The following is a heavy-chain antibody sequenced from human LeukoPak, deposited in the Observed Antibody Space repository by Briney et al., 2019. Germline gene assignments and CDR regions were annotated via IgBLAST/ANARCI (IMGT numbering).Heavy chain of an antibody. CDR2: IYYSGST. CDR1: GGSISSYY. J-gene: IGHJ6*03. Sequence: SETLSLTCTVSGGSISSYYWSWIRQPPGKGLEWIGYIYYSGSTNYKSSLRGRVTISVDTSKNQFSLKLSSVTAADTAVYYCARTTEGGYTYDYFYYYYMDVWGKGTTVTISS. V-gene: IGHV4-59*01. D-gene: IGHD5-18*01. CDR3: ARTTEGGYTYDYFYYYYMDV.